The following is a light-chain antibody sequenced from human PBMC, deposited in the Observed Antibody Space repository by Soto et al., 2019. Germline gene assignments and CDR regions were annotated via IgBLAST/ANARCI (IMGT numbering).Light chain of an antibody. Sequence: DIQMTQYPSTLSASVGDRVTITCRASQSISSWLAWYQQKPGKAPKLLIYDASSLESGVPSRFSGSGSGTEFTLTISSLQPDDFATYYCQQYNSYPSFGPGTKVDIK. J-gene: IGKJ3*01. CDR1: QSISSW. CDR3: QQYNSYPS. V-gene: IGKV1-5*01. CDR2: DAS.